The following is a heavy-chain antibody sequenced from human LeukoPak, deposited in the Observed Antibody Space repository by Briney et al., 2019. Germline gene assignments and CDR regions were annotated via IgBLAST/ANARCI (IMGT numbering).Heavy chain of an antibody. V-gene: IGHV3-23*01. CDR3: AKGSHYYDSSGYYPPRFDY. CDR1: GFTVSSNY. D-gene: IGHD3-22*01. J-gene: IGHJ4*02. CDR2: ISGSGGST. Sequence: GGSLRLSCAASGFTVSSNYMSWVRQAPGKGLEWVSAISGSGGSTYYADSVKGRFTISRDNSKNTLYLQMNSLRAEDTAVYYCAKGSHYYDSSGYYPPRFDYWGQGTLVTVSS.